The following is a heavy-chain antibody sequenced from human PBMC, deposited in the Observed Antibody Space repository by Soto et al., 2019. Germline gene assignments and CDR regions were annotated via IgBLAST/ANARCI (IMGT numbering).Heavy chain of an antibody. J-gene: IGHJ6*02. D-gene: IGHD4-17*01. Sequence: QVQLVQSGAEVKKPGSSVKVSCKASGGTFSSYTISWVRQAPGQGLEWMGRIIPILGIANYAQKFQGRVTIPADKSTSTAYMELSSLSSEDTAVYYCARGRTVTTFLGMDVWGQGTTVTVSS. CDR2: IIPILGIA. CDR1: GGTFSSYT. V-gene: IGHV1-69*02. CDR3: ARGRTVTTFLGMDV.